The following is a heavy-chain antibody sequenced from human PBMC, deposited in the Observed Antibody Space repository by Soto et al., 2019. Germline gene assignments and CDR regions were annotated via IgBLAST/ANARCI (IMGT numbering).Heavy chain of an antibody. CDR1: GFTFSSYG. J-gene: IGHJ4*02. CDR2: ISYDGSNK. D-gene: IGHD1-7*01. V-gene: IGHV3-30*18. Sequence: QVQLVESGGGVVQPGRSLRLSCAASGFTFSSYGMHWVRQAPGKGLEWVAVISYDGSNKYYADSVKGRFTISRDNSKNTLYLQMTSLRAEDTAVYYCAKRNWNYVDWGQGTLVTVSS. CDR3: AKRNWNYVD.